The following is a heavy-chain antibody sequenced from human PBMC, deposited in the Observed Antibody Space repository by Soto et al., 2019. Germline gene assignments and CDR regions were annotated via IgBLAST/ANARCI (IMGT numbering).Heavy chain of an antibody. J-gene: IGHJ4*02. V-gene: IGHV3-48*03. CDR3: ARHPPQHYYDSSGYFDY. Sequence: PGGSLRLSCAASGFTFSSYEMNWVRQAPGKGLEWVSYISSSGSTIYYADSVKGRFTISRDNAKNSLYLQMNSLRAEDTAVYYCARHPPQHYYDSSGYFDYCGQGTLVTVYS. CDR1: GFTFSSYE. CDR2: ISSSGSTI. D-gene: IGHD3-22*01.